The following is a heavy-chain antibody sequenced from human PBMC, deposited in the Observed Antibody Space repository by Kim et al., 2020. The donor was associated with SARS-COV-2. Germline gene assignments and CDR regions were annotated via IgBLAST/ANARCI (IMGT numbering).Heavy chain of an antibody. V-gene: IGHV4-34*01. J-gene: IGHJ6*02. CDR2: INHSGST. CDR1: GGSFSGYH. CDR3: ARGRAGVVPGPILGIGPHYDYYVMDV. D-gene: IGHD2-2*02. Sequence: SETLSLTWAVYGGSFSGYHWSWIRQPPGKGLDWIGEINHSGSTNYNPSLKSRVTISVDTSKNQFSLKLRSVTAADTAVYYCARGRAGVVPGPILGIGPHYDYYVMDVWGQGTTVTVSS.